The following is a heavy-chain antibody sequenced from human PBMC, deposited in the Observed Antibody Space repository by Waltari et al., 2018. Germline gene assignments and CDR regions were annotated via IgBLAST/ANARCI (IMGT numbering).Heavy chain of an antibody. Sequence: QAQIHQWGAGLLRPSETLSLTCAVSGGSFNDYSWSWIRQPPGKGLEWIGQINQSGDTDYNPSLMSRVSMSVDTSKKQVSLKLTSVTAADTAMYYCGNLARWGQGTRVTVSS. V-gene: IGHV4-34*01. CDR1: GGSFNDYS. CDR2: INQSGDT. D-gene: IGHD1-1*01. J-gene: IGHJ3*01. CDR3: GNLAR.